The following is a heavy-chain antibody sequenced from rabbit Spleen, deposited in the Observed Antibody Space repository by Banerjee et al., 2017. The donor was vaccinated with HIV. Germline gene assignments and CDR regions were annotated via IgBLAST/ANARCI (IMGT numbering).Heavy chain of an antibody. V-gene: IGHV1S40*01. CDR3: ARSYTL. CDR1: GVSFSGSLY. J-gene: IGHJ4*01. D-gene: IGHD1-1*01. Sequence: QSLEESGGDLVKPGTSLTLTCKASGVSFSGSLYICWVRQAPGKGLEWIACIYAVGSSGSTFYASWAKGRFTISKTSSTTVTLQMTSLTAADTATYFCARSYTLWGPGTLVTVS. CDR2: IYAVGSSGST.